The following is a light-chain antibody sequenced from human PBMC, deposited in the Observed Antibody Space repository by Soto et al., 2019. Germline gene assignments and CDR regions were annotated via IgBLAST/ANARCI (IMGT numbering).Light chain of an antibody. J-gene: IGKJ5*01. Sequence: ELVLTQSPGTLSLSPGERATLSCRASQSLSSRNLAWYQQKPGQAPRPLIYGASTRATDVPDRFSGSGSGADFTLSISRLEPEDFAVYYCQQYGSSPPRTFGQGTRLEIK. CDR1: QSLSSRN. CDR2: GAS. V-gene: IGKV3-20*01. CDR3: QQYGSSPPRT.